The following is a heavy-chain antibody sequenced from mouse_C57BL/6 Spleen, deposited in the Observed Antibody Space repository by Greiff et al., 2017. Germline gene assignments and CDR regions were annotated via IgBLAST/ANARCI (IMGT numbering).Heavy chain of an antibody. CDR2: IDPSDSDT. D-gene: IGHD2-1*01. V-gene: IGHV1-74*01. CDR3: AIYYGNYCDAFDY. Sequence: QVQLQQPGAELVKPGASVKVSCKASGYTFTSYWMHWVKQRPGQGLEWIGRIDPSDSDTNYNQKFKGKATLTVDKSSSTAYMQLSSLTSEDSAVXDSAIYYGNYCDAFDYWGQGTSVTVSS. J-gene: IGHJ4*01. CDR1: GYTFTSYW.